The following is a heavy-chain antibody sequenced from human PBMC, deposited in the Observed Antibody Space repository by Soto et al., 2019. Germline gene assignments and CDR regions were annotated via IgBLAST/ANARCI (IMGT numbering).Heavy chain of an antibody. Sequence: GGSLRLSCGASGFTFSSYDMNWVGQAPGKGLEWVSGVSAGGSITSYADSAKGRFTISRDNAKNTVFLQMTGLRAEDTAVYFCAKGDCSGGRCYRGFDYWGQGTLVTVSS. CDR2: VSAGGSIT. V-gene: IGHV3-23*01. D-gene: IGHD2-15*01. CDR3: AKGDCSGGRCYRGFDY. J-gene: IGHJ4*02. CDR1: GFTFSSYD.